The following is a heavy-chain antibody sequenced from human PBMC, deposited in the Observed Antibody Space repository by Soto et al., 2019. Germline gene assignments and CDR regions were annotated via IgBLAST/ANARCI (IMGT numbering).Heavy chain of an antibody. CDR2: IYHSGST. J-gene: IGHJ4*02. D-gene: IGHD4-17*01. CDR1: GGSISSGGYS. V-gene: IGHV4-30-2*01. Sequence: QLQLQESGSGLVKPSQTLSLTCAVSGGSISSGGYSWSWIRQPPGKGLEWIGYIYHSGSTYYNPSIKSRVTISVDRSTNQFSMKLSSVTAADTAVYYCASGLVTTLHYWGQGTLVTVSS. CDR3: ASGLVTTLHY.